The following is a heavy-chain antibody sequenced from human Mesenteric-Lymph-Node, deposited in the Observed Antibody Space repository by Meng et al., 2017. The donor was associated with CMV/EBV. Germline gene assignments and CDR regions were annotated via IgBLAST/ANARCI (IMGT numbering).Heavy chain of an antibody. CDR1: GYTFTDYY. CDR3: ARSPSGYNHDYGDVFDI. D-gene: IGHD3-16*01. V-gene: IGHV1-2*02. J-gene: IGHJ3*02. CDR2: INPNSGGT. Sequence: ASVKVSCKASGYTFTDYYIHWVRQAPGQGLEWMGWINPNSGGTNDAQKFQGRVTMTRDTSISTAYMDLSRLRSDDTAVYYCARSPSGYNHDYGDVFDIWGQGTMVTVSS.